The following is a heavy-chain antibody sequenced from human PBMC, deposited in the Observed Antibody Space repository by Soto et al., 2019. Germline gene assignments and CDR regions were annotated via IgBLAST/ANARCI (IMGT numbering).Heavy chain of an antibody. CDR1: GYTFTSYG. V-gene: IGHV1-18*01. D-gene: IGHD3-22*01. J-gene: IGHJ6*03. CDR2: ISAYNGNT. CDR3: ARGSRGYGDRSLYYMDV. Sequence: GASVKVSCKASGYTFTSYGISWVRQAPGQGLEWMGWISAYNGNTNYAQKLQGRVTMTTDTSTSTAYMELRSLRSDDTAVYYCARGSRGYGDRSLYYMDVWGKGTTVTVSS.